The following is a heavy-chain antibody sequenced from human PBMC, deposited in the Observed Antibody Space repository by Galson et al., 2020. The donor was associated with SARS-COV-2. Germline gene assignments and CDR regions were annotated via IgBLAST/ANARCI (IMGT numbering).Heavy chain of an antibody. CDR3: ARGDMGNDYFDY. Sequence: ALHGESLKISYAASGFTFSIYWMHWVRQALGKGLVWVSRIYSEGSSTSYADSVKGRFTISGDNAKNTLYLQMNSLRAEDTAVYYCARGDMGNDYFDYWGQGTLVTVSS. J-gene: IGHJ4*02. CDR1: GFTFSIYW. V-gene: IGHV3-74*01. CDR2: IYSEGSST. D-gene: IGHD7-27*01.